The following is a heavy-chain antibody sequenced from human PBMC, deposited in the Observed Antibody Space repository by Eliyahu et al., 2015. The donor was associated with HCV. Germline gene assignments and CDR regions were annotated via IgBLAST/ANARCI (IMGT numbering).Heavy chain of an antibody. D-gene: IGHD1-26*01. J-gene: IGHJ4*02. Sequence: QLQLQESGPGLVKPSETLSLTCTASGGSISSYDYYWGWIRQPPGKGLEWIGSIYYSGHTYYNPSLKGRVTISVDTSKNQFSLKLSSVTAADTAVYYCARPIRGSYFYDYWGQGTLVTVSS. CDR3: ARPIRGSYFYDY. CDR1: GGSISSYDYY. V-gene: IGHV4-39*01. CDR2: IYYSGHT.